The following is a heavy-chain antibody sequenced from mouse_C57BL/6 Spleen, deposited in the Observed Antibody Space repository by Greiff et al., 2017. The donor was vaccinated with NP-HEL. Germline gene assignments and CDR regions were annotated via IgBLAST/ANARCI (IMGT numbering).Heavy chain of an antibody. CDR1: GFTFSSYA. Sequence: EVQGVESGGGLVKPGGSLKLSCAASGFTFSSYAMSWVRQTPEKRLEWVATISDGGSYTYYPDNVKGRFTISRDNAKNNLYLQMSHLKSEDTAMYYCAREGLYRVTWFAYWGQGTLVTVSA. V-gene: IGHV5-4*01. CDR2: ISDGGSYT. J-gene: IGHJ3*01. D-gene: IGHD2-14*01. CDR3: AREGLYRVTWFAY.